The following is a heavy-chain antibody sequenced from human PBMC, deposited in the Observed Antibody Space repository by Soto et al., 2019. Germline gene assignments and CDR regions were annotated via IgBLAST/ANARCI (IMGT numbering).Heavy chain of an antibody. Sequence: SETLSLTCTVSGGSISSSSYYWGWIRQPPGKGREWIGSIYYSGSTYYNPSLKSRVTISVDTSKNQFSLKLSSVTAADTAVYYCARPQPAPRDHFYYYYYGMDVWGQGTTVTVSS. CDR1: GGSISSSSYY. CDR2: IYYSGST. CDR3: ARPQPAPRDHFYYYYYGMDV. J-gene: IGHJ6*02. D-gene: IGHD3-3*02. V-gene: IGHV4-39*01.